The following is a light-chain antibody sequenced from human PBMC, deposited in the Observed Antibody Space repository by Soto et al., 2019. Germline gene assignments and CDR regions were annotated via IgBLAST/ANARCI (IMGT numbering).Light chain of an antibody. CDR2: DVS. CDR1: SSDVGTYNY. V-gene: IGLV2-14*01. CDR3: SSYTTSNTRV. J-gene: IGLJ3*02. Sequence: QSALTQPASVSGSPGQSITISCTGTSSDVGTYNYVSWYQHRPGKAPKLMIYDVSYRPSGVSNRFSGSKSANTASLTISGLQAEDEADYYGSSYTTSNTRVFGGGTKLTVL.